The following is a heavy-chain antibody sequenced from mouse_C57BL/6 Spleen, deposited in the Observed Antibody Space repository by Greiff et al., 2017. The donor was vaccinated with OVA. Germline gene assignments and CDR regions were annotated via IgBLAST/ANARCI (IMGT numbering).Heavy chain of an antibody. CDR3: ARVGDYGAMDY. CDR1: GFTFSDYY. D-gene: IGHD2-4*01. J-gene: IGHJ4*01. CDR2: INYDGSST. Sequence: EVMLVESEGGLVQPGSSMKLSCTASGFTFSDYYMAWVRQVPEKGLEWVANINYDGSSTYYLDSLKSRFIISRDNAKNILYLQMSSLKSEDTATYYCARVGDYGAMDYWGQGTSVTVSS. V-gene: IGHV5-16*01.